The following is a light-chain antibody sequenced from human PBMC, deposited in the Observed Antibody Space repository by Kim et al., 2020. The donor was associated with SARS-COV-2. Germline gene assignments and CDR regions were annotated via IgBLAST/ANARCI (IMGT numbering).Light chain of an antibody. J-gene: IGKJ2*01. Sequence: STRSASVGDRVIITCRASQSNSMWLAWYQQKPGKAPKLLISKASSLQSGVPSRFSGSGSGTEFTLTISSLQPDDFGTYYCQQYDNYFGQGTKLEIK. CDR3: QQYDNY. CDR2: KAS. V-gene: IGKV1-5*03. CDR1: QSNSMW.